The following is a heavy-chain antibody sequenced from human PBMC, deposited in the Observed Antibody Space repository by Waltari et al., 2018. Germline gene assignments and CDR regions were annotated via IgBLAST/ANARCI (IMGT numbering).Heavy chain of an antibody. J-gene: IGHJ6*02. CDR3: ARHYGMVVDYYYYYGLDV. D-gene: IGHD3-3*01. CDR1: VYSISRYY. Sequence: GPGLVKSSETLSLTCSVSVYSISRYYWSWIRQAPGKGLEWIGYMSSSGTTKYNPSLKGRVTISVDTSKSQLLLRLRSVTASDTAVYYCARHYGMVVDYYYYYGLDVWGQGTTVTVS. V-gene: IGHV4-59*08. CDR2: MSSSGTT.